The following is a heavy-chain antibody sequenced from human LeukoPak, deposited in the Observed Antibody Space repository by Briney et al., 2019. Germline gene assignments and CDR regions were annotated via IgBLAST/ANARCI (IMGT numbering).Heavy chain of an antibody. CDR1: GYTFTGFY. CDR3: MRRADGATLTP. V-gene: IGHV1-2*02. D-gene: IGHD3-10*01. J-gene: IGHJ5*02. CDR2: SVPDSGDT. Sequence: ASVKVSCKASGYTFTGFYIHWVRQAPGQGLEWMGWSVPDSGDTKYAQKFQGRVTMTRDTSISTAYMELSRLTSDDTAVYYCMRRADGATLTPWGQGTLVTVSS.